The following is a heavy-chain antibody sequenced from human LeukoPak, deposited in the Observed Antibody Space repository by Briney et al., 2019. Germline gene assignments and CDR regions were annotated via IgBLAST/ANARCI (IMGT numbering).Heavy chain of an antibody. CDR2: IYYSGST. D-gene: IGHD6-6*01. V-gene: IGHV4-30-4*08. J-gene: IGHJ4*02. CDR1: GGSISSGGYY. Sequence: SETLSLTCTVSGGSISSGGYYWSWIRQHPGKGLEWIGYIYYSGSTYYNPSLKSRVTISVDTPKNQFSLKLSSVTAADTAVYYCARGIGKAARHHSPYYFDYWGQGTLVTVSS. CDR3: ARGIGKAARHHSPYYFDY.